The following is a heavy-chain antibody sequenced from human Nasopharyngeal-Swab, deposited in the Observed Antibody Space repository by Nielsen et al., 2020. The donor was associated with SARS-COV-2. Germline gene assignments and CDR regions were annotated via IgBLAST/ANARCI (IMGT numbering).Heavy chain of an antibody. J-gene: IGHJ4*02. D-gene: IGHD6-19*01. Sequence: ASVKVSCKASGYTFINYGITWVRQAPGQRLEWMGWSSAYNSNTNYAQKFQGRVTMTTDTSTNTAYMELRSLRSDDTAVYYCARKRGEQWLSQFDYWGQGTLVTVSS. CDR3: ARKRGEQWLSQFDY. CDR1: GYTFINYG. CDR2: SSAYNSNT. V-gene: IGHV1-18*01.